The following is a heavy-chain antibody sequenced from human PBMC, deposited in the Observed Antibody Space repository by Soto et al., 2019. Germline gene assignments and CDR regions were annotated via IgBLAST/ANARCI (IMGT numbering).Heavy chain of an antibody. CDR2: ISESGSA. D-gene: IGHD6-19*01. CDR1: GASITGSSW. Sequence: QVQLQESGPGLVEPSGTLSLTCSVSGASITGSSWWNWVRQFPGRGLEWIGDISESGSANYNPYLESRVTMTVDQSKIPFSLRLDYVPAADTAVYYCARDTFITLADKPLWYFDLWGRGTLATVSS. CDR3: ARDTFITLADKPLWYFDL. V-gene: IGHV4-4*02. J-gene: IGHJ2*01.